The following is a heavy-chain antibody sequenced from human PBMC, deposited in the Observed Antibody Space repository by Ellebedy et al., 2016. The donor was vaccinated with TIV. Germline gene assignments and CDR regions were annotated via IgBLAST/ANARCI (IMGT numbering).Heavy chain of an antibody. V-gene: IGHV1-18*04. Sequence: AASVKVSCKASGYALSDYGISWVRQAPGQGLEWMGWINTHNDDTMYAQNLQDRVTMTTDTSTNTAYRELRSLRSDDTAVYYCARRRNETRMSCCHLLDYWGQGSLVTVSS. CDR2: INTHNDDT. J-gene: IGHJ4*02. CDR3: ARRRNETRMSCCHLLDY. CDR1: GYALSDYG. D-gene: IGHD2-15*01.